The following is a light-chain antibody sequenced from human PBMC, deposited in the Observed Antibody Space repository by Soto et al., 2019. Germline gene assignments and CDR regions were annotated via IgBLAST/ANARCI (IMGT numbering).Light chain of an antibody. V-gene: IGLV2-11*01. J-gene: IGLJ1*01. CDR2: DVN. CDR3: CSYAGSNTFA. Sequence: QSALTQPRSVSGSPGQSVTISCTGTSSDVGGYNYVSWYQQHPGKAPKLMIYDVNKRPSGVPDRFSGPKSGTTASLTISGLQAEDDADYYCCSYAGSNTFAFGTGTKLTVL. CDR1: SSDVGGYNY.